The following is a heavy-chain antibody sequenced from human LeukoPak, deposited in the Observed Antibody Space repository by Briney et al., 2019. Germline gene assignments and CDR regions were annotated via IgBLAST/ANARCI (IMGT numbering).Heavy chain of an antibody. V-gene: IGHV3-23*01. CDR2: ISGSGIST. D-gene: IGHD6-19*01. CDR1: GFPFSSYG. CDR3: VKKSVAGTIEFDY. Sequence: QAGGSLRLSCAASGFPFSSYGMTWVRQAPGKGLEWLSTISGSGISTYYADSVKGRFTISRDNSKSTLYLQMNSLRAEDTALYYCVKKSVAGTIEFDYWGQGTLVTVSS. J-gene: IGHJ4*02.